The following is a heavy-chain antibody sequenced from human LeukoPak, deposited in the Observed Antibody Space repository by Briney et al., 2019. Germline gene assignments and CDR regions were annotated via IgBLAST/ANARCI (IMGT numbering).Heavy chain of an antibody. CDR3: ARAFALYSAASGATFDI. CDR2: IYTNGNT. J-gene: IGHJ3*02. CDR1: GGSFSGYY. Sequence: SETLSLTCAVYGGSFSGYYWSWIRQPPGKGLEWIGRIYTNGNTNSNPSLKSRVTMSLDPSKNQFSMKLSSVTAADTAVYFCARAFALYSAASGATFDIWGHGTVVTVSS. V-gene: IGHV4-59*10. D-gene: IGHD1-26*01.